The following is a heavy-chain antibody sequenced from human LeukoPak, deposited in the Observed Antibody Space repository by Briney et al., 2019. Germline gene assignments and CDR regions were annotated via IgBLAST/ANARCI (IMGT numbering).Heavy chain of an antibody. CDR3: ARAYSPVRNWFDP. J-gene: IGHJ5*02. CDR2: IYYSGST. V-gene: IGHV4-59*12. Sequence: SETLSLTCTVSGASISSYYWSWTRQPPGKGLEWIGYIYYSGSTNYNPSLKSRVTISVDTSKNQFSLKLSSVTAADTAVYYCARAYSPVRNWFDPWGQGTLVTVSS. D-gene: IGHD5-18*01. CDR1: GASISSYY.